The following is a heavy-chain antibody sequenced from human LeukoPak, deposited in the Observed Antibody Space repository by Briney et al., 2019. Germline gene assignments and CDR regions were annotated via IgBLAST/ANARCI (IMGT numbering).Heavy chain of an antibody. D-gene: IGHD3-22*01. Sequence: GGTLRLSCEASGFTFSNYGMTWVRQAPGKGLEWVSYISSSGSIIYYADSVKGRFTISRDNAKNSLYLQMSSLRAEDTAVYYCASCDSSGYCRRLDYWGQGTLVTVSS. J-gene: IGHJ4*02. CDR1: GFTFSNYG. CDR2: ISSSGSII. V-gene: IGHV3-48*04. CDR3: ASCDSSGYCRRLDY.